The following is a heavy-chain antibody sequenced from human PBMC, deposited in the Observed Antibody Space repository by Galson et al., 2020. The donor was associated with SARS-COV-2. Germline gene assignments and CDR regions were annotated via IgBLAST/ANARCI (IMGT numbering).Heavy chain of an antibody. J-gene: IGHJ4*02. V-gene: IGHV3-72*01. D-gene: IGHD3-3*01. CDR1: GFTFSDHY. Sequence: GESLKISCAASGFTFSDHYMDWVRQAPGKGLEWVGRTRNKANSYTTEYAASVKGRFTISRDDSKNSLYLQMNSLKTEDTAVYYCARAAIFGVVITLDYWGQGTLVTVSS. CDR2: TRNKANSYTT. CDR3: ARAAIFGVVITLDY.